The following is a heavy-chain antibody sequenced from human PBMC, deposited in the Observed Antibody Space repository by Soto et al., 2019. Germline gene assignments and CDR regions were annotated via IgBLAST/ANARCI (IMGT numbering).Heavy chain of an antibody. CDR1: GFTFNNYA. CDR3: AKDARGDYFYYGMDV. CDR2: ISDSGGRT. V-gene: IGHV3-23*01. Sequence: EVQLLESGGGLVQPGGSLRLSCAVSGFTFNNYAMNWVRQAPGTGLEWVSSISDSGGRTYYADSVKGRFTISRDNSKNTLYLQMNSLRAEDTAIYYCAKDARGDYFYYGMDVWGQGTTVTVSS. J-gene: IGHJ6*02.